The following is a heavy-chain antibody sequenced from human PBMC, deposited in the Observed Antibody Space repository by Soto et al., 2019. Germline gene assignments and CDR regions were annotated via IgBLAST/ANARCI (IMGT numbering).Heavy chain of an antibody. D-gene: IGHD2-21*02. CDR1: GFTFNYYC. J-gene: IGHJ4*02. V-gene: IGHV3-74*01. CDR3: ARGGDPDY. Sequence: PGGSLRLSCVASGFTFNYYCMHWVRQAPGKGLMWVSRLQTDGSHPDYADSVKGRFTISRDNAKNTLYLQMNNLRAEDTAVYYCARGGDPDYWGQGTLVTVSS. CDR2: LQTDGSHP.